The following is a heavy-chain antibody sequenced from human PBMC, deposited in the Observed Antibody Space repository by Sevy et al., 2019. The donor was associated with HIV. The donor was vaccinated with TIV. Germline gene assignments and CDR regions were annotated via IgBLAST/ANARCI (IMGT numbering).Heavy chain of an antibody. J-gene: IGHJ4*02. CDR1: GFTFSSYA. V-gene: IGHV3-23*01. CDR2: ISGNGGST. CDR3: ATPRPSSGWTRGFDY. D-gene: IGHD6-19*01. Sequence: GGSLRLSCAASGFTFSSYAMSWVRQAPGKGLEWVSAISGNGGSTYYADSVKGRFTISRDNSKNTLYLQMNSLRAEDTAVYYCATPRPSSGWTRGFDYWGQGTLVTVSS.